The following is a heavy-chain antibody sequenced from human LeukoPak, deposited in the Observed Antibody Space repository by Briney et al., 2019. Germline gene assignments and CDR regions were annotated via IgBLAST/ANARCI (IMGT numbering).Heavy chain of an antibody. V-gene: IGHV4-30-4*01. J-gene: IGHJ4*02. CDR1: GGSISSGDYY. Sequence: SETLSLTCTVSGGSISSGDYYWSWIRQPPGKGLEWIGYIYYSGSTYYNPSLKSRVIISVDTSKNQFSLKLSSVTAADTAVYYCARSRGYSYGTTFLDYWGQGTLVTVSS. CDR3: ARSRGYSYGTTFLDY. D-gene: IGHD5-18*01. CDR2: IYYSGST.